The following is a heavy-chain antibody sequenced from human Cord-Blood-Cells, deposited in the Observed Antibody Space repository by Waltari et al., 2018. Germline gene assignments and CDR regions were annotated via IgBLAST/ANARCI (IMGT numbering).Heavy chain of an antibody. CDR1: GFTFSNAW. CDR2: IKNKTDGGTT. J-gene: IGHJ4*02. D-gene: IGHD1-7*01. CDR3: TTDSLLELQC. Sequence: EVQLVESGGGLVKPGGSLRLSCAASGFTFSNAWMRWVRQAPGKGREWVGRIKNKTDGGTTGYAAPVKGRFTISRDDSKNTLYLQMNSLKTEDTAVYYCTTDSLLELQCWGQGTLVTVSS. V-gene: IGHV3-15*01.